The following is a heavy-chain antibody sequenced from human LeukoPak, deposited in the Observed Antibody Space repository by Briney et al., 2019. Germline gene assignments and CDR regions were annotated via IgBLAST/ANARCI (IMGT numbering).Heavy chain of an antibody. V-gene: IGHV3-23*01. D-gene: IGHD1-7*01. CDR3: AKVLELRLNYYYGMDV. CDR1: GFTFSSYA. CDR2: ISSSGGST. Sequence: GGSLRLSCAASGFTFSSYAMSWVHQAPGKGLEWVSAISSSGGSTYYADSVKGRFTISRDNSKNTLYVQMNSLRAEDTAVYYCAKVLELRLNYYYGMDVWGQGTTVTVSS. J-gene: IGHJ6*02.